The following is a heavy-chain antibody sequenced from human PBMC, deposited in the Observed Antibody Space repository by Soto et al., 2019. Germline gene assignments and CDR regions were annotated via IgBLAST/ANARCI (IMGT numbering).Heavy chain of an antibody. CDR2: VYWNDEG. CDR1: GFSLTTTGVG. V-gene: IGHV2-5*01. CDR3: AHYDSSGYFSHFDS. D-gene: IGHD3-22*01. J-gene: IGHJ4*02. Sequence: QIALQESGPTVVKPTQTLTLTCTFSGFSLTTTGVGVGWIRHAPGKALEWLAMVYWNDEGSYSPSLKSRLTITKDTSKNQVVLTMTYMDPVDTATYFCAHYDSSGYFSHFDSWGQGTLVTVSS.